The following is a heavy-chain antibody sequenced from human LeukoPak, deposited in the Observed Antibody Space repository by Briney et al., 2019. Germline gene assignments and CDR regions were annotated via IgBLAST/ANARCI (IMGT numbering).Heavy chain of an antibody. CDR1: GFTFSSLS. J-gene: IGHJ6*03. D-gene: IGHD4-17*01. Sequence: GGSLRLSCAASGFTFSSLSMNWVRQAAGKGLGWVSSISSSSYIYYADSVKGRFTISRDNAKNSLYLQMNSLRAEDTAVYYCARALTYGDNSYYYYYMDVWGKGTTVTVSS. CDR3: ARALTYGDNSYYYYYMDV. V-gene: IGHV3-21*01. CDR2: ISSSSYI.